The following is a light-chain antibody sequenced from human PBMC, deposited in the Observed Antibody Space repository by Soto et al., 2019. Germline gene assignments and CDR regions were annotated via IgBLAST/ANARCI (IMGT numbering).Light chain of an antibody. CDR1: QSVSRW. Sequence: DIQMTQSPSTLSASVGDRVTISCRASQSVSRWLAWHQQKPGKAPNLLIYDASNLQSGVPSRFSGSESGTDFTLTINSLQPDDSATYYCQQYNTFPWTFGRGTKVDIK. CDR3: QQYNTFPWT. J-gene: IGKJ1*01. CDR2: DAS. V-gene: IGKV1-5*01.